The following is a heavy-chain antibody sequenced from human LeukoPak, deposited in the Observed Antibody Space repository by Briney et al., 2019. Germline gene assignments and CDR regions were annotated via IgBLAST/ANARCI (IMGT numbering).Heavy chain of an antibody. D-gene: IGHD3-10*01. CDR2: INHSGST. J-gene: IGHJ4*02. V-gene: IGHV4-34*01. CDR1: GGSFSGYY. CDR3: ARGPGSGSYYGC. Sequence: SETLSLTCAVYGGSFSGYYWSWIRQPPGKGLEWIGEINHSGSTNYNPSLKSRVTISVDTSKNQFSLKLSSVTAADTAVYYCARGPGSGSYYGCWGQGTLVTVSP.